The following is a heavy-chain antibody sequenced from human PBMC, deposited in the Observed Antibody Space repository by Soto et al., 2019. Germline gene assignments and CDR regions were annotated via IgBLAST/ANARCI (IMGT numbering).Heavy chain of an antibody. J-gene: IGHJ5*02. CDR2: IYYSGST. CDR3: ARARFGELFLNWFDP. CDR1: GGSISSGGYY. Sequence: QVQLQESGPGLVKPSQTLSLTCTVSGGSISSGGYYWSWIRQHPGKGLEWIGYIYYSGSTYYNPSLKSRVTISVDTSKNQFSLELSSVTAADTAVYYCARARFGELFLNWFDPWGQGTLVTVSS. D-gene: IGHD3-10*01. V-gene: IGHV4-31*03.